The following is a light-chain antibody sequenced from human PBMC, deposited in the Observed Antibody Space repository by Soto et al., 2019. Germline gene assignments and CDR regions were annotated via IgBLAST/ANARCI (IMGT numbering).Light chain of an antibody. CDR2: EDN. Sequence: NFMLTRPHLLSDPPGKTEPISGTRTSGGMASNYVQWYQQRPGSAPTTVIYEDNQRPSGVPDRFSGSIDSSSNSASLTISGLKTEDEADYYCQSYDSSNHAVFGGGTQLTVL. J-gene: IGLJ7*01. CDR3: QSYDSSNHAV. V-gene: IGLV6-57*03. CDR1: SGGMASNY.